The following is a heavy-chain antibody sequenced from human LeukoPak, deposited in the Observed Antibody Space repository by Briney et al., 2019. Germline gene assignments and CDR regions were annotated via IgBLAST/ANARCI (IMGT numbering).Heavy chain of an antibody. CDR1: GASITSHY. V-gene: IGHV4-4*07. D-gene: IGHD2-8*01. J-gene: IGHJ3*02. CDR3: ARDGFDTDGFTDAYAI. CDR2: FYSTGST. Sequence: SETLSLTCSVSGASITSHYWSWIRQPAGKGLEWIWRFYSTGSTKINPSLKSRVPMSGNPPKNQFSLNLTSVTAADTAVYYCARDGFDTDGFTDAYAIWGQGTRAIVSS.